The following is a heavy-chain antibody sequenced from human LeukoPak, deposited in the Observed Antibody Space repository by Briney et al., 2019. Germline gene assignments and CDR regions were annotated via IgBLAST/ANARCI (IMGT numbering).Heavy chain of an antibody. V-gene: IGHV4-59*01. Sequence: SETLSLTCTVSGGSISSYYWSWIRQPPGKGLEWIGYIYYSGSTNYNPSLKSRVTISVDTSKNQFSLKLSSVTAADTAVYYCAXXXXXXXGYYYYYYMDVWGKGTTVTVSS. CDR1: GGSISSYY. CDR2: IYYSGST. CDR3: AXXXXXXXGYYYYYYMDV. J-gene: IGHJ6*03.